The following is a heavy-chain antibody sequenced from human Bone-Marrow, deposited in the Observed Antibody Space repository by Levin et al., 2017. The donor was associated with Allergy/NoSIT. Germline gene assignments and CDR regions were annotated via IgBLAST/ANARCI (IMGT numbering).Heavy chain of an antibody. CDR3: AKDYKEWFGELLHAAFV. V-gene: IGHV3-30*18. CDR2: ISNDGTDK. CDR1: GSTFSSDG. Sequence: GESLKISCAVSGSTFSSDGMHWVRQAPGKGLEWVAVISNDGTDKYYADSVKGRFTISRDNSKSTLYLQINSLRIEDTAVYYCAKDYKEWFGELLHAAFVWGQGTTVTVSS. J-gene: IGHJ6*02. D-gene: IGHD3-10*01.